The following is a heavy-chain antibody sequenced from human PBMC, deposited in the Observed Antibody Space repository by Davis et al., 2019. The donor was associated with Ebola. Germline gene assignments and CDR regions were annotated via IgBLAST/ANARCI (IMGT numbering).Heavy chain of an antibody. J-gene: IGHJ5*02. CDR1: GGSLSGYY. Sequence: MPSETLSLTCAVYGGSLSGYYWSWIRQPPGKGLEWIGEINHSGSTNYNPSLKSRVTISVDTSKNQFSLKLSSVTAADTAVYYCARGRGYSGSGGKFDPWGQGTLVTVSS. D-gene: IGHD6-6*01. CDR2: INHSGST. CDR3: ARGRGYSGSGGKFDP. V-gene: IGHV4-34*01.